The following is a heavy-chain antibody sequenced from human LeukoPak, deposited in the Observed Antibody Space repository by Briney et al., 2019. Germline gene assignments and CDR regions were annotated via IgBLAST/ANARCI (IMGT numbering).Heavy chain of an antibody. Sequence: GGSLRLSCAASGFTFDDYAMHWVRQAPGKGLEWVSGISGGGGTTYYADSVKGRFTISRDNSKNTLYLQMNSLRAEDTAVYYCAKDLADLEYWGQGTLVTVSS. CDR1: GFTFDDYA. CDR2: ISGGGGTT. CDR3: AKDLADLEY. J-gene: IGHJ4*02. V-gene: IGHV3-23*01.